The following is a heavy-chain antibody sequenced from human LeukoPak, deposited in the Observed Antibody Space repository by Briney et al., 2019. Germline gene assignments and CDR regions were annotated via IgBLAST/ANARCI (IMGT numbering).Heavy chain of an antibody. CDR3: ALGGSSGSYGISY. J-gene: IGHJ4*02. D-gene: IGHD3-22*01. CDR1: GGSFSGYY. V-gene: IGHV4-34*01. Sequence: PSETLSLTCAVYGGSFSGYYWSWIRQPPGKGLEWIGEINHSGSTNYNPSLKSRVTISVDTSKNQFSLKLSSVTAADTAVYYCALGGSSGSYGISYWGQGTLVTVSS. CDR2: INHSGST.